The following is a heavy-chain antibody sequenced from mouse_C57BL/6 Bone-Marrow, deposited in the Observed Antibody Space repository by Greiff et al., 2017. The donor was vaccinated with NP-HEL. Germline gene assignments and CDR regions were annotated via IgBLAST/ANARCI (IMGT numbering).Heavy chain of an antibody. D-gene: IGHD2-4*01. CDR2: IYPGDGDT. J-gene: IGHJ3*01. CDR1: GYAFSSYW. Sequence: QVQLQQSGAELVKPGASVKISCKASGYAFSSYWMNWVKQRPGKGLEWIGQIYPGDGDTNYNGKFKGKATLTVDKSSSTAYMQLSSLTSEDSAVYYCAREGDYDVGFAYWGQGTLVTVSA. V-gene: IGHV1-80*01. CDR3: AREGDYDVGFAY.